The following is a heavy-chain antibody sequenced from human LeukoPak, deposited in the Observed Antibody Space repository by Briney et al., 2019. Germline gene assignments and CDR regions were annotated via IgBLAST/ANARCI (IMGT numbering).Heavy chain of an antibody. V-gene: IGHV3-43*02. CDR1: GFTFPAYA. D-gene: IGHD6-13*01. CDR2: IGGSI. CDR3: AKDSRATSTWYGAFDI. Sequence: GGSLRLSCAASGFTFPAYAMHWVRQAPGKGLEWVSLIGGSIYYADSVKGRFTISRDNSKNSLYLQMNSLRTEDTALYYCAKDSRATSTWYGAFDIWGQGTMVTVSS. J-gene: IGHJ3*02.